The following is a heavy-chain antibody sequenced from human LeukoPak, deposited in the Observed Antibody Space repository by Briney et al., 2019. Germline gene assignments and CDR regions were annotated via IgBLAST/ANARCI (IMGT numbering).Heavy chain of an antibody. J-gene: IGHJ3*02. CDR1: GYAFTGYY. D-gene: IGHD2-2*01. Sequence: GASVKVSCKAYGYAFTGYYMHWVRQAPGQGLEWMEWINPNSGGTNYAQKFQGRVTMTRDTSISTAYMELSRLRSDDTAVYYCARDRGKSQLSLAFDIWGQGTMVTVSS. V-gene: IGHV1-2*02. CDR2: INPNSGGT. CDR3: ARDRGKSQLSLAFDI.